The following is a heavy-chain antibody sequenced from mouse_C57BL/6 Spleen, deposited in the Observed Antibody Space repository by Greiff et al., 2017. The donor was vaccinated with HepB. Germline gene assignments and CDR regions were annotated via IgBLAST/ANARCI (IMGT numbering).Heavy chain of an antibody. CDR3: ARASYYYGSEGFAS. Sequence: QVHVKQSGAELVKPGASVKLSCKASGYTFTSYWMHWVKQRPGQGLEWIGMIHPNSGSTNYNEKFKSKATLTVDKSSSTAYMQLSSLTSEDSAVYYCARASYYYGSEGFASWGQGTLVTVSA. J-gene: IGHJ3*01. CDR1: GYTFTSYW. CDR2: IHPNSGST. D-gene: IGHD1-1*01. V-gene: IGHV1-64*01.